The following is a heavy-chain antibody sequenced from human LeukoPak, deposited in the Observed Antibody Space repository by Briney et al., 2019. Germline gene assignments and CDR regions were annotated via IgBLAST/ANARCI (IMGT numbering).Heavy chain of an antibody. CDR2: ISYDGSNK. D-gene: IGHD6-13*01. CDR3: AKGAVSSWYGSTFDY. CDR1: GFTFSSYG. Sequence: GGSLRLSCAASGFTFSSYGMHWVRQAPGKGLEWVAVISYDGSNKYYADSVKGRFTISGDNSKNTLYLQMNSLRAEDTAVYYCAKGAVSSWYGSTFDYWGQGTLVTVSS. V-gene: IGHV3-30*18. J-gene: IGHJ4*02.